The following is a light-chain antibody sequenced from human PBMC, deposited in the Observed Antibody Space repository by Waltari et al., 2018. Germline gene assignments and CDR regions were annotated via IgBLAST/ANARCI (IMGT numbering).Light chain of an antibody. CDR3: STYSPSGTPYV. CDR2: DVS. V-gene: IGLV2-14*03. Sequence: QSALTQPASVSGSPGQSITISCTGTSGDIGRHNFVSWYQQHPGKAPRLMIFDVSNRPSGVSDRFSGSKAGKAASLTISGLQAEDEADYYCSTYSPSGTPYVFGTGTEVTVL. J-gene: IGLJ1*01. CDR1: SGDIGRHNF.